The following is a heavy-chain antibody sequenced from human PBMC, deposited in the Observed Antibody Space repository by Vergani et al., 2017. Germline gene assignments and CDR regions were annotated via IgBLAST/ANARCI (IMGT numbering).Heavy chain of an antibody. CDR1: GGSISSGDYY. D-gene: IGHD3-22*01. CDR3: ARVANNYYDSGGDETGAFDI. V-gene: IGHV4-30-4*01. CDR2: IYYSGST. J-gene: IGHJ3*02. Sequence: QVQLQESGPGLVKPSQTLSLTCTVSGGSISSGDYYWSWIRQPPGKGLEWIGYIYYSGSTYYNPSLKSRVTISVEASKNQFSLKLSSVTAADTAVYYCARVANNYYDSGGDETGAFDIWGQGTMVTVSS.